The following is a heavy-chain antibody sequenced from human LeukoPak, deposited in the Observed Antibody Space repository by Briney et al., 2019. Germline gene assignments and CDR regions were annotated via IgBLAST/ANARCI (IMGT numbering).Heavy chain of an antibody. CDR3: ARRGPFTIFVSVDRYYMDV. D-gene: IGHD3-3*01. J-gene: IGHJ6*03. CDR2: INHSGST. V-gene: IGHV4-34*01. Sequence: PSETLSLTCAVYGGSFSGYYWSWIRQPPGKGLEWIGEINHSGSTNYNPSLKSRVTISVDTSKNQFSLKLSSVTAADTAVYYCARRGPFTIFVSVDRYYMDVWGKGTTVTVSS. CDR1: GGSFSGYY.